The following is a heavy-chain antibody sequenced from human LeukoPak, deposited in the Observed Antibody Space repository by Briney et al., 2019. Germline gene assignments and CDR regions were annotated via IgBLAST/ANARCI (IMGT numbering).Heavy chain of an antibody. D-gene: IGHD2-8*02. CDR2: IYYSGKT. CDR3: ARPTGGGVFDY. CDR1: GASISSSADY. V-gene: IGHV4-39*01. Sequence: SSETLSLTCTVSGASISSSADYWGWIRQPPGKGLEWIGSIYYSGKTYYNPSLKSRVTISVDTSKNQFSLKLSSVTAADAAVYYCARPTGGGVFDYWGQGTLVTVSS. J-gene: IGHJ4*02.